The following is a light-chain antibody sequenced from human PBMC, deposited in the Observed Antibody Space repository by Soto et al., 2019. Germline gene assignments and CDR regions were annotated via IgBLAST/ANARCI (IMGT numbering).Light chain of an antibody. CDR3: QQYGSSGT. V-gene: IGKV3-20*01. CDR1: QSVGRS. CDR2: DAS. J-gene: IGKJ1*01. Sequence: VVTRSSDTLFLSAGERATXSCWASQSVGRSLAWYQQKPGQAPRLLINDASNRATGIPARFGGSGSGTDFTLTISRLEPEDFAVYYCQQYGSSGTFGQGTKVDIK.